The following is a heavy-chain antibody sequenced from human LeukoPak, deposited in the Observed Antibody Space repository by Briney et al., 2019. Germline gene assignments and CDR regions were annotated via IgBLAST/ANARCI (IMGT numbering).Heavy chain of an antibody. D-gene: IGHD6-13*01. CDR1: GFTFSNYG. CDR3: AREVGYSSSWYAPFDY. V-gene: IGHV3-30*02. Sequence: GGSLRLSCAASGFTFSNYGMHWVRQAPGKGLEWVAFIRYDGSNKYYADSVKGRFTISRDNSKNTLYLQMNSLRAEDTAVYCCAREVGYSSSWYAPFDYWGQGTLVTASS. J-gene: IGHJ4*02. CDR2: IRYDGSNK.